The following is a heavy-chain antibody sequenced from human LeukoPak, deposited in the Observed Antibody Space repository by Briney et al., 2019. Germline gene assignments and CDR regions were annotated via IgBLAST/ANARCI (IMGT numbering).Heavy chain of an antibody. D-gene: IGHD3-9*01. V-gene: IGHV1-18*01. CDR1: GYSFTDYD. J-gene: IGHJ4*02. CDR2: VSIYNDNT. CDR3: ARTGHYQFDS. Sequence: GVSVKVSCKASGYSFTDYDFSWVRQAPGQGLEWLGWVSIYNDNTNYAREFQDRITMTTDISTSTAYMELKSLTSDDTAVYFCARTGHYQFDSWGQGTLVTVSS.